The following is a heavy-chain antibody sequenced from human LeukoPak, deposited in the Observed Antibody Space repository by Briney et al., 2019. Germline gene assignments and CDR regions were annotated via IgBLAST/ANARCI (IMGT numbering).Heavy chain of an antibody. D-gene: IGHD3-9*01. Sequence: PGWSLAGDCAVAGLTVGKGWMGELRQGRGKGLEWVGRIKSKTDGGTTDYAAPVTGRFTISRDDSKNTLYLQMNSLKTEDTAVYYCTTEYFDWLFPPSFAYWGQVTLVTVSS. J-gene: IGHJ4*02. CDR2: IKSKTDGGTT. CDR1: GLTVGKGW. V-gene: IGHV3-15*01. CDR3: TTEYFDWLFPPSFAY.